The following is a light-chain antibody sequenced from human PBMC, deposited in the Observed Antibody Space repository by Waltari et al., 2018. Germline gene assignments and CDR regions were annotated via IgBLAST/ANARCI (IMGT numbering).Light chain of an antibody. V-gene: IGKV2-28*01. CDR2: LGS. Sequence: DIVMTQSPLSLPVTPGEPASISCRSSQSLLNSTGYSFLDWYLQKPGQSPQLLIYLGSNRASGVPDRFSGSGSGTDFTLKISRVEAEDVGVYYCMQALQTPFTFGPGTKVDIK. CDR1: QSLLNSTGYSF. CDR3: MQALQTPFT. J-gene: IGKJ3*01.